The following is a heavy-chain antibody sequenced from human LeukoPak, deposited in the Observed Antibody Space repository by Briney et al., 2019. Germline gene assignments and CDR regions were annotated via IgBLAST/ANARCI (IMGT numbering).Heavy chain of an antibody. V-gene: IGHV1-2*02. CDR2: IDPNNGDT. CDR1: GYTFTGYF. D-gene: IGHD6-19*01. Sequence: GASVKVSCKASGYTFTGYFMHWVRRAPGQGLEWVGWIDPNNGDTNYPQKFQGRVTMTRDTSISTLYLDMSSLRSDDTAVYFCARGSSGWSRAFEIWGQGTMVTVCS. CDR3: ARGSSGWSRAFEI. J-gene: IGHJ3*02.